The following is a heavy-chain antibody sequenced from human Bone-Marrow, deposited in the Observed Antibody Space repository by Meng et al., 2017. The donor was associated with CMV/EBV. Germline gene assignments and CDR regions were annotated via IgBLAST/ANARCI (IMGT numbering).Heavy chain of an antibody. J-gene: IGHJ6*02. CDR1: GFTFSNAW. CDR3: TTDLYGDSLTGYSISGMDV. D-gene: IGHD3-9*01. V-gene: IGHV3-15*01. CDR2: IKSKTDGGTT. Sequence: GESLKTSCAASGFTFSNAWMSWVRQAPGKGLEWVGRIKSKTDGGTTDYAAPVKGRFTISRDDSKNTQYLQMNSLKTEDTAVYYCTTDLYGDSLTGYSISGMDVWGQGTTVTVSS.